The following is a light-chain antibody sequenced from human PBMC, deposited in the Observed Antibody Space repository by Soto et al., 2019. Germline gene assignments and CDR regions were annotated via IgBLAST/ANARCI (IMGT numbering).Light chain of an antibody. CDR2: DAS. V-gene: IGKV1-5*01. CDR3: QRYNSYSRT. J-gene: IGKJ1*01. Sequence: DIQMTRSPSTLSASVGDSVTITCRASQNVNNWVAWYQQKPGKAPRFLIYDASSLESGVPSRFSGSGSGTDFTLTISSLQPDDFATYYCQRYNSYSRTFGQGTKVEIK. CDR1: QNVNNW.